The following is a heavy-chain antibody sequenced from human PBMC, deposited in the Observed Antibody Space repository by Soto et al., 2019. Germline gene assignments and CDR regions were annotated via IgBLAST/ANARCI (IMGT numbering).Heavy chain of an antibody. CDR2: IYYSGST. D-gene: IGHD6-6*01. V-gene: IGHV4-31*03. Sequence: SLTCTVSGGSISSGGYYWSWIRQHPGKGLEWIGYIYYSGSTYYNPSLKSRVTISVDTSKNQFSLKLSSVTAADTAVYYCARVVYSSSSGRWFDPWGQGTLVTVS. J-gene: IGHJ5*02. CDR1: GGSISSGGYY. CDR3: ARVVYSSSSGRWFDP.